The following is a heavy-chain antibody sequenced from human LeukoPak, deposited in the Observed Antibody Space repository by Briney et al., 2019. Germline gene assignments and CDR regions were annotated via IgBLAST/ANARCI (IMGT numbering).Heavy chain of an antibody. V-gene: IGHV5-51*01. CDR2: SYPGDSDT. CDR3: ARYRGYNKSPPRTQPGYFDH. J-gene: IGHJ4*02. Sequence: GESLKISCKGSGYSFTSYGIGWVRQMPGKGLEWMGMSYPGDSDTRYSPSFQGQVTISADRSISTAYLQWSSLKAPDTAMYYCARYRGYNKSPPRTQPGYFDHSGQGTLVTVPS. D-gene: IGHD5-18*01. CDR1: GYSFTSYG.